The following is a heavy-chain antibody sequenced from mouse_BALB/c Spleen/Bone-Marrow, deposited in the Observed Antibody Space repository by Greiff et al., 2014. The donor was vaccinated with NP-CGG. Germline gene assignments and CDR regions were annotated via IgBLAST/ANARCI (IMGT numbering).Heavy chain of an antibody. Sequence: EVNVVESGGGLVKPGESLKFSCAASGITVSSYTMSWVRQTPEKRLEWVASITGGGTTYYPDSVKGRFTISRDNARNILYLQVSSLRSEDTAIYYCVRHYGYVDAMDYWGQGTSVTVSS. D-gene: IGHD1-2*01. J-gene: IGHJ4*01. CDR1: GITVSSYT. CDR3: VRHYGYVDAMDY. CDR2: ITGGGTT. V-gene: IGHV5-6-5*01.